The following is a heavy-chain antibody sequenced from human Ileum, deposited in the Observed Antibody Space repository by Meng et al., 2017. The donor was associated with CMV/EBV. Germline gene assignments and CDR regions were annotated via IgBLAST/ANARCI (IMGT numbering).Heavy chain of an antibody. Sequence: GESLKISCAASGFTVSSNYMSWVRQAPGKGLEWVSVIYSGGSTYYADSVKGRFTISRDNSKNTLYLQMNSLRAEDTAVYYCARESAANNQALTHRGYYFDYWGQGTLVTVSS. V-gene: IGHV3-66*02. CDR3: ARESAANNQALTHRGYYFDY. J-gene: IGHJ4*02. CDR2: IYSGGST. D-gene: IGHD2-15*01. CDR1: GFTVSSNY.